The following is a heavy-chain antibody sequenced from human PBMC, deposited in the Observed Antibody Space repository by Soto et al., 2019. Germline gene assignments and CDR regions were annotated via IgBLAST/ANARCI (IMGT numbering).Heavy chain of an antibody. D-gene: IGHD2-21*02. CDR2: IYYSGST. CDR3: ARVFCGGNCYPNY. Sequence: QVQLQESGPGLVKPSQTLSLTCTVSGGSISSGGYYWSWIRQHPGKGLEWIGYIYYSGSTYYNPSRKSRVTISLDTSKNQFSLQLSSVTAADTAVYYCARVFCGGNCYPNYWGQGTLVTVSS. V-gene: IGHV4-31*03. J-gene: IGHJ4*02. CDR1: GGSISSGGYY.